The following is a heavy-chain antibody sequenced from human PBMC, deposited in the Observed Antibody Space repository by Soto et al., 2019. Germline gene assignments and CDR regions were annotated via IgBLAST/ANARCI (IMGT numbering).Heavy chain of an antibody. CDR2: ISGSLGSA. J-gene: IGHJ3*02. CDR1: AFTFRDYA. CDR3: AKDSGLADFGVVIHGCDM. Sequence: PGGSLRLSCAASAFTFRDYAMSWVRQAPGKGLEWVSTISGSLGSAYYADSVKGRFTISRDNSNNTLYLQMNSLRAEDTAVYYCAKDSGLADFGVVIHGCDMWGQGTLVTVSS. D-gene: IGHD3-3*01. V-gene: IGHV3-23*01.